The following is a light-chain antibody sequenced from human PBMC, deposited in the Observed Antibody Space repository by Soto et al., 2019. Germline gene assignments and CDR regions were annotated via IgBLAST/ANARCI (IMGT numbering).Light chain of an antibody. Sequence: DIPMTQFPSSLSASVGDRVTITCRASQGIGNDLGWYQHKPGKAPKRLIFSASTLDSGVPSRFSGGGFGTEFTLTISSLHAEDCATYYCLHHYNYPLTLGGGTKVEIK. CDR3: LHHYNYPLT. J-gene: IGKJ4*01. V-gene: IGKV1-17*01. CDR2: SAS. CDR1: QGIGND.